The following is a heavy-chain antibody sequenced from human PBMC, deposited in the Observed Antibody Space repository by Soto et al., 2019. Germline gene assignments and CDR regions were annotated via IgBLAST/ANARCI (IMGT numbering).Heavy chain of an antibody. CDR2: ISGSGGTT. CDR3: AKSTFGVTAVNPLEDY. J-gene: IGHJ4*02. Sequence: EVQLLESGGGLVQPGGSLRLSCAASGFTFSSYAMSWVRQAPGKGLEWDSAISGSGGTTYYAASVKGRFTISRDNSKNTLSLQMNSLRAEDTAVYYCAKSTFGVTAVNPLEDYWGQGTLVTVSS. V-gene: IGHV3-23*01. D-gene: IGHD2-21*02. CDR1: GFTFSSYA.